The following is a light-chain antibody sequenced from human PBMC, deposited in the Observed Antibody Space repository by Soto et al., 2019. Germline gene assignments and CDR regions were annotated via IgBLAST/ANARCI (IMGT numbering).Light chain of an antibody. CDR1: QSISNS. CDR3: QPTHSTPLS. Sequence: DIQMTQSPSSLSAFVGDRVTITCRASQSISNSLNWYQQKPGKAPRLLISTISSLQSGVPSRFTSSRSWTQFTLTISSLQAEDFATYCCQPTHSTPLSFGGGTKVEV. V-gene: IGKV1-39*01. J-gene: IGKJ4*01. CDR2: TIS.